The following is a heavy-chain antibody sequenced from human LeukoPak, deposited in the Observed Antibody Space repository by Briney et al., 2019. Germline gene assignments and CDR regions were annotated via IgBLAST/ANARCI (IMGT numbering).Heavy chain of an antibody. Sequence: TGGSLRLSCAASGFSVRSNCMSWVSQAPGKGLEWVSVLHSGGDTYYADSVKGRFTVSRDDSENTLYLQMNSLRAEDTAVYYCARGKVYYYYDYWGEGTLVTVSS. CDR3: ARGKVYYYYDY. D-gene: IGHD3-10*01. CDR2: LHSGGDT. CDR1: GFSVRSNC. J-gene: IGHJ4*02. V-gene: IGHV3-53*01.